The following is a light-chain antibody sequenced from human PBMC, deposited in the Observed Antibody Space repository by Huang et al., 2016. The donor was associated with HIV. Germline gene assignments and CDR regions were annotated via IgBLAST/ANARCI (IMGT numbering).Light chain of an antibody. CDR1: QSISSN. CDR2: GAS. Sequence: EIVMTQSPATLSVSPGERATLSCRASQSISSNLAWYQQRPGQAPRLLLYGASTRATCSPARFSGSGSGTEFTLTISSLQSEDFAVYYCQQYNNWPPRRTFGQGTKVEIK. V-gene: IGKV3-15*01. J-gene: IGKJ1*01. CDR3: QQYNNWPPRRT.